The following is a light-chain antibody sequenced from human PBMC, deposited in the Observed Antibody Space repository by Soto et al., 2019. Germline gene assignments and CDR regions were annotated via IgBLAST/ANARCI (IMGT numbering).Light chain of an antibody. CDR2: WAS. V-gene: IGKV4-1*01. J-gene: IGKJ4*01. CDR3: QQYLSTRS. CDR1: QSILYSANNRDS. Sequence: DIVMTQSPASLAAFLGERATINCKSSQSILYSANNRDSLAWFQQKPGQPPKLLIYWASTRESGVPDRFSGSGSGTDFTLTISSLQAEDVAVYFCQQYLSTRSFGGGTKVEI.